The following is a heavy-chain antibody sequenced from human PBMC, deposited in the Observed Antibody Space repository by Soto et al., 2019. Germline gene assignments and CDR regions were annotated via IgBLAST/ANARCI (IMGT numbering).Heavy chain of an antibody. V-gene: IGHV4-61*01. CDR1: GGSVSSGSYY. CDR3: ARGFAVTSTHNWFDP. Sequence: SETLSLTCTVSGGSVSSGSYYWSWIRQPPGKGLEWIGCIYYSGSTNYKPSLKSRVTISVDTSKNQFSLKLNSVTAADTAVYYCARGFAVTSTHNWFDPWGQGTLVTV. D-gene: IGHD4-4*01. CDR2: IYYSGST. J-gene: IGHJ5*02.